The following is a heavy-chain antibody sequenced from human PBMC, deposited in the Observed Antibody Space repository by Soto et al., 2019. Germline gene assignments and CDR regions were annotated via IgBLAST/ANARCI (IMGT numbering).Heavy chain of an antibody. J-gene: IGHJ6*02. D-gene: IGHD4-17*01. CDR2: IRTKTNNYAT. CDR1: GFTFSGSG. CDR3: METLTPMDV. Sequence: EVQLVESGGGLVQPGESLKLSCAASGFTFSGSGIHWVRQASGKGLEWVGHIRTKTNNYATEYAASVRGRFIISRDDSKNTAYLQMVSLTTEDTAVYYCMETLTPMDVWGQGTTVTVSS. V-gene: IGHV3-73*01.